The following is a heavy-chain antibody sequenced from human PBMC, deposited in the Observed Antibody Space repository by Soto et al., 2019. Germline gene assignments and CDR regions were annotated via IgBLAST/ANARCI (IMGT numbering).Heavy chain of an antibody. CDR2: INPSGGST. CDR1: GYTFTSYY. CDR3: ARDRAMKGKWYYYDSSGSTGWFDP. V-gene: IGHV1-46*01. J-gene: IGHJ5*02. Sequence: ASVKVSCKASGYTFTSYYMHWVRQAPGQGLEWMGIINPSGGSTSYAQKFQGRVTMTRDTSTSTVYMELSSLRSEDTAVYYCARDRAMKGKWYYYDSSGSTGWFDPWGQGTLVTVSS. D-gene: IGHD3-22*01.